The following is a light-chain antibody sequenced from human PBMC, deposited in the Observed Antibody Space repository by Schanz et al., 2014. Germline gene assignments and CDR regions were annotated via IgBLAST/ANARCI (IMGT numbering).Light chain of an antibody. Sequence: QSALTQPPSASGSPGQSVTISCTGTSSDVGGYNYVSWYQQYPGKAPKLMIYEVNKRPSGVPDRFSGSKSGNTASLTVSGLQAEDEADYYCCSYAGTYSVVFGGGTKVTVL. J-gene: IGLJ2*01. CDR3: CSYAGTYSVV. CDR1: SSDVGGYNY. V-gene: IGLV2-8*01. CDR2: EVN.